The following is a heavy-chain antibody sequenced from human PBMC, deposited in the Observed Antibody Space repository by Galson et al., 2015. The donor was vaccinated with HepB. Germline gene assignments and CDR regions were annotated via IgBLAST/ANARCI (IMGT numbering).Heavy chain of an antibody. V-gene: IGHV1-69*10. J-gene: IGHJ6*03. D-gene: IGHD2-2*01. CDR1: GGTFSSYA. Sequence: SVKVSCKASGGTFSSYAISWVRQAPGQGLEWMGGIIPILGIANYAQKFQGRVTITADKSTSTAYMELSSLRSEDTAVYYCGGVVVPAAIRPRYYMDVWGKGTTVTVSS. CDR2: IIPILGIA. CDR3: GGVVVPAAIRPRYYMDV.